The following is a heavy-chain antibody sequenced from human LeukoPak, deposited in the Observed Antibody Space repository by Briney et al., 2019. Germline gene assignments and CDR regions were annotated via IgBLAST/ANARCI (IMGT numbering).Heavy chain of an antibody. CDR1: GGSISSSSYY. CDR2: IYHSGST. CDR3: ARQFYSPWTNWFDP. V-gene: IGHV4-39*01. D-gene: IGHD2-21*01. J-gene: IGHJ5*02. Sequence: PSETLSLTCTVSGGSISSSSYYWGWIRQPPGKGLEWIGSIYHSGSTYYNPSLKGRVTISVDTSKNQFSLKLSSVTAADTAVYYCARQFYSPWTNWFDPWGQGTLVTVSS.